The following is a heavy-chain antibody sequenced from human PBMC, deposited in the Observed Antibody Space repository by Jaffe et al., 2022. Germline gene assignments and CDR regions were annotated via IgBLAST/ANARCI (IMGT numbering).Heavy chain of an antibody. D-gene: IGHD2-2*01. CDR2: ISGNGNTI. Sequence: EVQLVESGGGLVQPGGSLRLSCAASGFTFSTYWMHWVRQAPGKGLVWVSRISGNGNTIGHADSVKGRFSISRDNAKNTLYLQMNSLRAEDTAVYYCTRGGSDYCSGINCYPSEYWGQGTLVTVSS. J-gene: IGHJ4*02. CDR3: TRGGSDYCSGINCYPSEY. V-gene: IGHV3-74*01. CDR1: GFTFSTYW.